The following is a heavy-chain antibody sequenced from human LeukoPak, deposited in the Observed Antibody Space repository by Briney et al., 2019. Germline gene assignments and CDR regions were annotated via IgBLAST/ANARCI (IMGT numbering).Heavy chain of an antibody. J-gene: IGHJ4*02. CDR3: ARPIRQRAPFSGWYN. V-gene: IGHV3-21*01. D-gene: IGHD6-19*01. Sequence: GGSLRLSCAASGFTFSSYSMNWVRQAPGKGLEWVSSISSSSSYIYYADSVKGRFTISRDNAKNSLYLQMNSLRAEDTAVHYCARPIRQRAPFSGWYNWGQGTLVTVSS. CDR1: GFTFSSYS. CDR2: ISSSSSYI.